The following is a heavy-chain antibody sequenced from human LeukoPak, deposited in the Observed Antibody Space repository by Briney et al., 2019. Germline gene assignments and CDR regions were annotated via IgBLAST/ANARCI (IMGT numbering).Heavy chain of an antibody. J-gene: IGHJ4*02. V-gene: IGHV1-46*01. CDR2: IYPRDGST. Sequence: RQAPGQGLEWMGMIYPRDGSTSYAQNFQGRVTVTRDTSTTTVHMELRGLRSEDTAVYYCARDQEGFDYWGQGTVVTVSS. CDR3: ARDQEGFDY.